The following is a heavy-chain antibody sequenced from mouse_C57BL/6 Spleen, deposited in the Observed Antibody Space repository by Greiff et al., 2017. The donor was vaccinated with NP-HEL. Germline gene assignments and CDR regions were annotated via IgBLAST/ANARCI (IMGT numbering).Heavy chain of an antibody. V-gene: IGHV5-4*03. Sequence: EVKLVESGGGLVKPGGSLKLSCAASGFTFSSYAMSWVRQTPEKRLEWVATISDGGSYTYYPDNVKGRFTISRDNAKNNLYLQMSHLKSEDTAMYYCARAVREYYFDDWGQGTTLTVSS. J-gene: IGHJ2*01. D-gene: IGHD1-1*01. CDR2: ISDGGSYT. CDR1: GFTFSSYA. CDR3: ARAVREYYFDD.